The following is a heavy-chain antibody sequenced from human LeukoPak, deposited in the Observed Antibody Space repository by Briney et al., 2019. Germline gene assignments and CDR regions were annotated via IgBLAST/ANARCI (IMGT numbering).Heavy chain of an antibody. J-gene: IGHJ5*02. CDR3: ARVARIAVAKTVPWFDP. D-gene: IGHD6-19*01. CDR1: GFTLSSYS. Sequence: PGGSLRLSCAASGFTLSSYSMNWVRKAPGKGLEWVSSISSSSSHIYYADSVKGRFTISRDNAKNSLYLQMNSLRAEDTAVYYCARVARIAVAKTVPWFDPWGQGTLVTVSS. V-gene: IGHV3-21*01. CDR2: ISSSSSHI.